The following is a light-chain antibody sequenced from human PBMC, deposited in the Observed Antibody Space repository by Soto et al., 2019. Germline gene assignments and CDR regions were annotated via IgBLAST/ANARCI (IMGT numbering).Light chain of an antibody. CDR2: DAS. V-gene: IGKV1-33*01. J-gene: IGKJ4*01. CDR1: QHISDY. Sequence: DTQLTQSPPSLSASVGDRVTITCQASQHISDYLNWYQQKPGKAPKLLIYDASKLETGVPSRFSGSGSGTDFTFTISSLQPEDSATYYCHQYFNPRTFGGGTKVDIK. CDR3: HQYFNPRT.